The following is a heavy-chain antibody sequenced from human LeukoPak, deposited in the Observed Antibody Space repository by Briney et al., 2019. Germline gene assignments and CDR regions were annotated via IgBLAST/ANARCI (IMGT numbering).Heavy chain of an antibody. CDR3: AKENYFESSGYIDY. CDR1: GFTFKTYG. CDR2: ISGDGSNT. D-gene: IGHD3-22*01. Sequence: GGSLRLSCAASGFTFKTYGVHWVRQAPGKGLEWVAVISGDGSNTNYADSVKGRITIPRDNSKNALYLQINSLRTEDTAVYYCAKENYFESSGYIDYWGQGTLVTVSS. J-gene: IGHJ4*02. V-gene: IGHV3-30*18.